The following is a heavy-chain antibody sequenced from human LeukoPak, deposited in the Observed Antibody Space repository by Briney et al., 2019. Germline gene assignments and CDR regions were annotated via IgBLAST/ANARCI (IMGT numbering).Heavy chain of an antibody. CDR2: INPNSGGT. Sequence: ASVKVSCKASGYTFTGYYMHWVRQAPGQGLEWMGWINPNSGGTNYAQKFQGRVTMTRDTSISTAYMELSRLRSDDTAVYYCARTPLYSSSSADDAFDIWGQGTMATVSS. V-gene: IGHV1-2*02. CDR1: GYTFTGYY. J-gene: IGHJ3*02. D-gene: IGHD6-6*01. CDR3: ARTPLYSSSSADDAFDI.